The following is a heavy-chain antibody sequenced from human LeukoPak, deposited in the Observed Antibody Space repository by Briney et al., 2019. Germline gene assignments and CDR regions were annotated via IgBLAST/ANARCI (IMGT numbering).Heavy chain of an antibody. Sequence: GASVKVSCKASGYTFTSYAMNWVRQAPGQGLEWMGWINTNTGNPTYAQGFTGRFVFSLDTSVSTAYLQISSLKAEDTAVYYCAREDSSGYYENWFDPWGQGTLVTVSS. V-gene: IGHV7-4-1*02. CDR2: INTNTGNP. CDR3: AREDSSGYYENWFDP. J-gene: IGHJ5*02. CDR1: GYTFTSYA. D-gene: IGHD3-22*01.